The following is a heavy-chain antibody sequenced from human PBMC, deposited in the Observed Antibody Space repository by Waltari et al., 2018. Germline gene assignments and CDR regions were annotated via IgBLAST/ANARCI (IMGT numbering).Heavy chain of an antibody. CDR1: GDAMSSTYW. D-gene: IGHD2-15*01. CDR2: VHGTGKT. Sequence: QLQLQQSGPGLVTPSGTLSLICTVSGDAMSSTYWWSWVRQSPGKGLEWIGQVHGTGKTNYNPSFASRVTVSLDTSASHFALKLTSATAADTALYYCARDRGRGLFLDTWGQGTLVTVSP. V-gene: IGHV4-4*02. CDR3: ARDRGRGLFLDT. J-gene: IGHJ5*02.